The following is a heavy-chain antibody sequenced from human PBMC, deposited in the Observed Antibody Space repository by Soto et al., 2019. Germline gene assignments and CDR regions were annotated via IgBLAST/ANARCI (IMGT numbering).Heavy chain of an antibody. CDR2: IKSKTDGGTT. Sequence: EVQLVESGGGLVKPGGSLRLSCAASGFTFSNAWMSWVRQAPGKGLEWVGRIKSKTDGGTTDYAAPVKGRFTISRDDSKSTLYLQMHSLKTEDTAVYYCTTDPSYYYGSGSYRDWFDPWGQGTLVTVSS. CDR1: GFTFSNAW. V-gene: IGHV3-15*01. J-gene: IGHJ5*02. D-gene: IGHD3-10*01. CDR3: TTDPSYYYGSGSYRDWFDP.